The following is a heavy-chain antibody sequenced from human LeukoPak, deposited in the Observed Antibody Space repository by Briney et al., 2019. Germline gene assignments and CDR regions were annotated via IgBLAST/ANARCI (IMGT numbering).Heavy chain of an antibody. D-gene: IGHD3-22*01. Sequence: GGSLRLSCAASGFTFSSYRMNWVRQAPGKGLEWVSHISSSSSTIYYADSVKGRFTISRDNAKNSLYLQMNSLRAEDTAVYYCARDYYNSSGYYYGAHWGQGTLVTVSS. CDR3: ARDYYNSSGYYYGAH. CDR2: ISSSSSTI. J-gene: IGHJ4*02. V-gene: IGHV3-48*04. CDR1: GFTFSSYR.